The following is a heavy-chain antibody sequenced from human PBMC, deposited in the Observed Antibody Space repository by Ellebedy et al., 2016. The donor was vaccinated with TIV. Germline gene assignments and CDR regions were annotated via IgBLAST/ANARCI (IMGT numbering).Heavy chain of an antibody. CDR2: ISSSSRTI. CDR1: GVTFIIYS. Sequence: GGSLRLXXAASGVTFIIYSLNWVRQAPGKGLEWVSYISSSSRTIYYADSVKGRFTISRDNAKNSLYLQMNSLRAEDTAVYYCAAAAGAGDDAFDIWGQGTMVTVSS. D-gene: IGHD6-13*01. J-gene: IGHJ3*02. CDR3: AAAAGAGDDAFDI. V-gene: IGHV3-48*01.